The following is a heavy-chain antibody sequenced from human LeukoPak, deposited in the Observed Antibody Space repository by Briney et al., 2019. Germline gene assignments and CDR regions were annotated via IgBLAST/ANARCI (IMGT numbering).Heavy chain of an antibody. Sequence: SETLSLTCAVYGGSFSGYYWSWIRQPPGKGLEWIGEINHSGSTNYNPSLKSRVTISVDTSKNQFSLKLSSVTAADTAVYYCARGPCGGDCYQTYDYWGQGTLVTVSS. CDR3: ARGPCGGDCYQTYDY. J-gene: IGHJ4*02. CDR1: GGSFSGYY. V-gene: IGHV4-34*01. CDR2: INHSGST. D-gene: IGHD2-21*02.